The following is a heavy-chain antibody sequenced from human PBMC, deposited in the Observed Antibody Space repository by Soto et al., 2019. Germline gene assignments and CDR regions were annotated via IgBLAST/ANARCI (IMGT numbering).Heavy chain of an antibody. Sequence: GGSLRLSCAASGFTFSSYALRCVRQAPGKVLEWVSASSGRGGSTYYADSVKGRYTSSRDNSKNTLYLQMSSRRHEHTAVYYCAKDRESSLQLYLTDYWGQGTLVTVSS. D-gene: IGHD5-18*01. CDR1: GFTFSSYA. CDR3: AKDRESSLQLYLTDY. CDR2: SSGRGGST. J-gene: IGHJ4*02. V-gene: IGHV3-23*01.